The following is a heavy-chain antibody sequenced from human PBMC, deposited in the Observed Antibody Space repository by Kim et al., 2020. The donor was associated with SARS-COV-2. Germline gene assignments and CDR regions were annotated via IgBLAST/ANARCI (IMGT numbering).Heavy chain of an antibody. Sequence: SVKVSCKASGGTFSSYAISWVRQAPGQGLEWMGGIIPIFGTANYAQKFQGRVTITADESTSTAYMELSSLRSEDTAVYYCAKGVPAAINWFDPWGQGTLVTVSS. D-gene: IGHD2-2*02. CDR3: AKGVPAAINWFDP. CDR2: IIPIFGTA. J-gene: IGHJ5*02. CDR1: GGTFSSYA. V-gene: IGHV1-69*13.